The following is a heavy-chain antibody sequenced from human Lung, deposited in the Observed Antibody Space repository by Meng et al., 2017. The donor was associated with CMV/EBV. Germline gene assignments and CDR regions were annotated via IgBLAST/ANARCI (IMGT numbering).Heavy chain of an antibody. CDR2: VYYNGST. Sequence: SETLSLTCSVSAGSVSSTHYYWGWIRQPPGKGLEWIGHVYYNGSTYHNPSLKSRVTMSVDTSKNHFSLNVSSVTAADTAVYYCARRLWGFFDSWGQGPLVTVSS. CDR1: AGSVSSTHYY. CDR3: ARRLWGFFDS. V-gene: IGHV4-39*02. J-gene: IGHJ4*02. D-gene: IGHD3-16*01.